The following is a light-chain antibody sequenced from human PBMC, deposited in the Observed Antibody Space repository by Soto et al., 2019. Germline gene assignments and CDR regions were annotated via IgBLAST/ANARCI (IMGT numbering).Light chain of an antibody. V-gene: IGLV2-18*01. CDR1: SSDVGYYNR. CDR3: SLYTSSTFYV. J-gene: IGLJ1*01. Sequence: QSALTQPPSVSGPPGQSVTISCTGTSSDVGYYNRVSWYQQPPGTAPKLLIYEVSNRPSGVPDRFSGSKSGNTASLTISGLQAEDEADYYCSLYTSSTFYVFGTGTKVTVL. CDR2: EVS.